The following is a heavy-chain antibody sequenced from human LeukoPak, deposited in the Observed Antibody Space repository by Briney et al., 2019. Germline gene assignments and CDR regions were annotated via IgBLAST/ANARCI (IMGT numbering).Heavy chain of an antibody. CDR1: GFTFSSYS. D-gene: IGHD6-19*01. CDR2: ISSGSSYI. CDR3: ARTLAVAGLFDY. J-gene: IGHJ4*02. Sequence: GGSLRLSCAASGFTFSSYSMNWVRQAPGKGLEWVSSISSGSSYIYYADSVKGRFTISGDNAKNSLYLQMNSLRAEDTAVYYCARTLAVAGLFDYWGQGTLVTVSS. V-gene: IGHV3-21*01.